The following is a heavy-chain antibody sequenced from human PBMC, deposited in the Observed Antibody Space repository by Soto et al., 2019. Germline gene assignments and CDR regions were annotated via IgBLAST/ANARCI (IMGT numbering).Heavy chain of an antibody. CDR3: AKSIVLMVYGEYAAGDY. V-gene: IGHV1-2*02. CDR1: GYTFTGYY. CDR2: INPNSGGT. D-gene: IGHD2-8*01. Sequence: GASVKVSCKASGYTFTGYYMHWVRQAPGQGLEWMGWINPNSGGTNYAQKFQGRVTMTRDTSISTAYMELSRLRSDDTAVYYCAKSIVLMVYGEYAAGDYWGQGTLVTVSS. J-gene: IGHJ4*02.